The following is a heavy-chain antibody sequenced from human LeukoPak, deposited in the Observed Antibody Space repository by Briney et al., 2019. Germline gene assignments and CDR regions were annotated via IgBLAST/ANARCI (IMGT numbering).Heavy chain of an antibody. CDR3: ARVGLGGYFDY. CDR1: GGSISADY. CDR2: IFYSGRT. Sequence: SETLSLTCTVSGGSISADYWSCIRQPPRKGLEWIGYIFYSGRTNYSPSLKSRVTISVDTSKNQFSLKLSSVTAADTAVYYCARVGLGGYFDYWGQGTLVTVSS. D-gene: IGHD3-16*01. J-gene: IGHJ4*02. V-gene: IGHV4-59*01.